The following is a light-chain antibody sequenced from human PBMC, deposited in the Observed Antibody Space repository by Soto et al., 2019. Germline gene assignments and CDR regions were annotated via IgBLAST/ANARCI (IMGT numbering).Light chain of an antibody. CDR1: QSVLYSSNNKNY. J-gene: IGKJ1*01. CDR3: QQYHSTPRT. Sequence: DIVMTQSPDSLAVSLGERATINCKSSQSVLYSSNNKNYLAWYQQKPGQPPKLLIYWASTRESGVPDRFSGSGSGTDVTLTISSLQAEDVAVYYCQQYHSTPRTFGQGTKVEIK. V-gene: IGKV4-1*01. CDR2: WAS.